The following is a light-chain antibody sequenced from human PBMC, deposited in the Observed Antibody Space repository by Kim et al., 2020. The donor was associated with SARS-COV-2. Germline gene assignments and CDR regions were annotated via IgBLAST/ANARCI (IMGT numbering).Light chain of an antibody. V-gene: IGLV3-1*01. CDR1: NLGDKY. J-gene: IGLJ2*01. Sequence: SYELTQPPSVSVSPGQTASITCSGDNLGDKYACWYQQRPGQSPVLVIYQDSKRPSGIPERFSGSNSGNTATLTLSGTQAIDEADYYCQAWDSSTVVFGGG. CDR3: QAWDSSTVV. CDR2: QDS.